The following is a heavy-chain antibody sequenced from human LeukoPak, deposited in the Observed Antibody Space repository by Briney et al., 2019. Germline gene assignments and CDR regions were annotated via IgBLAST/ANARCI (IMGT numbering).Heavy chain of an antibody. CDR3: AREGYSYGMGGFDY. J-gene: IGHJ4*02. CDR1: GGSISSGSYY. V-gene: IGHV4-61*02. D-gene: IGHD5-18*01. CDR2: IYTSGST. Sequence: PSQTLSLTCTVSGGSISSGSYYWSWIRQPAGKGLEWIGRIYTSGSTNYNPSLKSRVTISVDTSKNQFSLKLSSVTAADTAVYYCAREGYSYGMGGFDYWGQGTLVTVSS.